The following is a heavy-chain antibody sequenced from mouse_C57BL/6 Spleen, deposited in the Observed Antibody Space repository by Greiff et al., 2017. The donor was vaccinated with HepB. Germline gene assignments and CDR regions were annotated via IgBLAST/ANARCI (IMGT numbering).Heavy chain of an antibody. D-gene: IGHD2-4*01. V-gene: IGHV1-81*01. CDR2: IYPRSGNT. Sequence: QVQLQQSGAELARPGASVKLSCMASGYTFTSYGISWVKQRTGQGLEWIGEIYPRSGNTYYNEKFKGKATLTADKSSSTAYMELRSLTSEDSAVYFCGRWDYDYGEWGKGTTLTVSS. CDR1: GYTFTSYG. J-gene: IGHJ2*01. CDR3: GRWDYDYGE.